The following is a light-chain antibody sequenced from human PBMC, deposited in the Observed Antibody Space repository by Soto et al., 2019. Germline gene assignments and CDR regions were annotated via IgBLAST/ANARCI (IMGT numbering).Light chain of an antibody. CDR2: DAS. CDR3: QQRNSWPLT. CDR1: QNVRSY. Sequence: EIVLTQSPATLSLSPGERATLSCRASQNVRSYLAWYQKKPGQPPRLLIYDASNRATDIPVRFSGSGSGTDFTLTISSLAPEDFAIYYCQQRNSWPLTFGGGTKVESK. J-gene: IGKJ4*01. V-gene: IGKV3-11*01.